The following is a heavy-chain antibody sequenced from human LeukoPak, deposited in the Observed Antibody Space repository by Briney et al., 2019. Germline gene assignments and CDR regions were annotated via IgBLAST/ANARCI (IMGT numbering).Heavy chain of an antibody. CDR3: ASSSPWGEPNGGYGDY. CDR2: ISGSGGST. V-gene: IGHV3-23*01. D-gene: IGHD3-16*01. J-gene: IGHJ4*02. CDR1: GFTFNNYA. Sequence: GGSLRLSCAASGFTFNNYAMSWVRQAPGRGLEWVSAISGSGGSTYYADFVKGRFTISRDNSKNTLYLQMTSLRAEDTAIYYCASSSPWGEPNGGYGDYWGQGTLVTVSS.